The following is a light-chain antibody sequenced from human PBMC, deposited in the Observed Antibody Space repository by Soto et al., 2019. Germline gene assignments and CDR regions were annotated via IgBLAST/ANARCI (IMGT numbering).Light chain of an antibody. CDR1: SRDVGSYNL. Sequence: QSALTQPASVSGSPGQSITISCTGTSRDVGSYNLVSWYQQHPGKAPKLMIYEGSKRPSGVSNRFSGSKSGNTASLTISGLQAEDEADYYCCSYAGSSTVFGGGTKRTVL. J-gene: IGLJ2*01. V-gene: IGLV2-23*01. CDR2: EGS. CDR3: CSYAGSSTV.